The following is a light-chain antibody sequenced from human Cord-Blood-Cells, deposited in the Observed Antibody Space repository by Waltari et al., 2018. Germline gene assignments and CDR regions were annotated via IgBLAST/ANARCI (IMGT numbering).Light chain of an antibody. Sequence: QSALTQPASVSGSPGQSITISCTGTRSDVGGYNYVSWYQQHPGKAPKLMIYEVSNRPAGVSNRFSGSTSGNTASLTISGRQAEDEADYYCSSYTSSSTYVVGTGTKVTVL. CDR1: RSDVGGYNY. CDR2: EVS. V-gene: IGLV2-14*01. J-gene: IGLJ1*01. CDR3: SSYTSSSTYV.